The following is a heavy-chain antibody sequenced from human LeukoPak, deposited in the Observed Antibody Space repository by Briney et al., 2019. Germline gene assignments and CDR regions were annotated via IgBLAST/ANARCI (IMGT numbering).Heavy chain of an antibody. J-gene: IGHJ4*02. V-gene: IGHV3-74*01. CDR1: GFTFSSYW. CDR2: INSDGSST. Sequence: AGGSLRLSCAASGFTFSSYWMHWVRQAPGKGLVWVSRINSDGSSTSYADSVKGRFTISRDNSKNTLYLQMNSLRAEDTAVYYCAKDSSKVVVITTIDYWGQGTLVTVSS. D-gene: IGHD3-22*01. CDR3: AKDSSKVVVITTIDY.